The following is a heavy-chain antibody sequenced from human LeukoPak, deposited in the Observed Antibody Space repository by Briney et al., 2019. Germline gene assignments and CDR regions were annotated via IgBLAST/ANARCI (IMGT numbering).Heavy chain of an antibody. Sequence: QSGGSLRLSCAASGFTFSSYWMSWVRQAPGKGLEWVANIKQDGSEKYYVDSVKGRFTVSRDNSKNTLFLQMNSLRAEDTAIYYCAKERDYGPADYWGQGTLVTVSS. J-gene: IGHJ4*02. D-gene: IGHD4/OR15-4a*01. CDR3: AKERDYGPADY. CDR2: IKQDGSEK. V-gene: IGHV3-7*03. CDR1: GFTFSSYW.